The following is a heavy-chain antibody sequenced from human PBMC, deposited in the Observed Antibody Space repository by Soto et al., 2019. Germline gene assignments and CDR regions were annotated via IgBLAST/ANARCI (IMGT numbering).Heavy chain of an antibody. CDR2: MNPNSGNT. J-gene: IGHJ6*02. V-gene: IGHV1-8*01. Sequence: ASVKVSCKASGYTFTSYDINWVRQATGQGLEWMGWMNPNSGNTGYAQKFQGRVTMTRNTSISTAYMELSSLRSEDTAVYYCASGRYYGSGSYYNGPYYYYGMDVWGQGTMVTVSS. D-gene: IGHD3-10*01. CDR3: ASGRYYGSGSYYNGPYYYYGMDV. CDR1: GYTFTSYD.